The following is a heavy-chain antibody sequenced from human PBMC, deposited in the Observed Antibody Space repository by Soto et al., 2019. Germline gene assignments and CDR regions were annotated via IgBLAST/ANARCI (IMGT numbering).Heavy chain of an antibody. V-gene: IGHV3-48*02. J-gene: IGHJ6*02. CDR1: GFTFSTYS. D-gene: IGHD3-9*01. CDR2: ISSSGETI. Sequence: EVQLLESGGGLVQPGGSLRLSCAASGFTFSTYSMNWVRQAPGKGLEWVSYISSSGETIFYADSVKGRFTISRDNAKNSLYLQMNSLRDEDTAVFYCARVMGDAGGILRYYYYGMDVWGQGTTVTVSS. CDR3: ARVMGDAGGILRYYYYGMDV.